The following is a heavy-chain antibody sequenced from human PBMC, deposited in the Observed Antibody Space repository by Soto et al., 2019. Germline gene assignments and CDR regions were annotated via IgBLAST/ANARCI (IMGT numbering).Heavy chain of an antibody. Sequence: ASVKVFCKASGYTFTSYGLSWVRQAPGQGLEWMGWISAYYDHPNYAQNLQDRVSMTTDTSTNTAYLELRGLGSDDTAVYYCARDRDYRDSGGSTKYTIDYWGQGTLVTVSS. CDR2: ISAYYDHP. D-gene: IGHD3-22*01. V-gene: IGHV1-18*01. J-gene: IGHJ4*01. CDR1: GYTFTSYG. CDR3: ARDRDYRDSGGSTKYTIDY.